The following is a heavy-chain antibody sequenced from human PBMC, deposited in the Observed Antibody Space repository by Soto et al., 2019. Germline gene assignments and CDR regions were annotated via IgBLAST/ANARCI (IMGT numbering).Heavy chain of an antibody. CDR1: GYSFSSYC. J-gene: IGHJ5*02. CDR3: ARHVVDIVVVPAAPPDNWFDH. Sequence: XESLLDSSKGSGYSFSSYCLRWVRQMPGKGLEWMGRIDPSDSYTNYSPSFQGHVTISADKSISTAYLQWSSLKASDTAMYYCARHVVDIVVVPAAPPDNWFDHWGQGTLVTVSS. D-gene: IGHD2-2*01. V-gene: IGHV5-10-1*01. CDR2: IDPSDSYT.